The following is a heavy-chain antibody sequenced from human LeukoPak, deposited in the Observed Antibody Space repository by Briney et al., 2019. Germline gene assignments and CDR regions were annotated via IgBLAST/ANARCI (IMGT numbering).Heavy chain of an antibody. CDR1: GGSLSPYY. V-gene: IGHV4-59*01. D-gene: IGHD3-10*01. J-gene: IGHJ3*02. CDR2: IYYSGST. Sequence: PSETLSLTCSVSGGSLSPYYWSWIRQPPGKGLEWIGYIYYSGSTNYNPSLKSRVTISVDTSKNQFSLKLSSVTAADTAVYYCARAKLWFGELSDAFDIWGQGTMVTVSS. CDR3: ARAKLWFGELSDAFDI.